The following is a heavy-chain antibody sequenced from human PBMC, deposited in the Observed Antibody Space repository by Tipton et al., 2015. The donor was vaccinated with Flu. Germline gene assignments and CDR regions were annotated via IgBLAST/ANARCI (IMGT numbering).Heavy chain of an antibody. CDR1: GFTFSSYG. D-gene: IGHD4-17*01. V-gene: IGHV3-33*01. Sequence: SLRLSCAASGFTFSSYGMHWVRQAPGKGLEWVAVIWFDGSDKYYADSVKGRFTISRDNSKNTLYQQINSLRAEDTAVYYCARGLTTVDALDIWGQGTMVTVSS. J-gene: IGHJ3*02. CDR2: IWFDGSDK. CDR3: ARGLTTVDALDI.